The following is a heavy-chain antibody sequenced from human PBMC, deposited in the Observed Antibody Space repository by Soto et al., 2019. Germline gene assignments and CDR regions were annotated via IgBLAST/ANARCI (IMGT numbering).Heavy chain of an antibody. CDR2: ISSSSSYI. CDR3: ARENDSSGYYSNNWFDP. D-gene: IGHD3-22*01. CDR1: GFTFSSYS. Sequence: PGGSLRLSCAASGFTFSSYSMNWVRQAPGKGLEWVSSISSSSSYIYYADSVKGRFTISRDNAKNSLYLQMNSLRAEDTAVYYCARENDSSGYYSNNWFDPWGQGTLVTVS. J-gene: IGHJ5*02. V-gene: IGHV3-21*01.